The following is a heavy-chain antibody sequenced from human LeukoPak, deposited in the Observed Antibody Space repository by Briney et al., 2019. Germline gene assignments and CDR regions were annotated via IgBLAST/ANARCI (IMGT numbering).Heavy chain of an antibody. D-gene: IGHD6-13*01. Sequence: ASVEVSCKASGYTFTSFGVAWVRQAPGQGLEWMGWISTYYGNTNYAQKLQGRVSMTTDTSTSTAYMELKSLRSDDTAVYYCARYEPAGTPVGYWGQGTLVTVSS. J-gene: IGHJ4*02. CDR3: ARYEPAGTPVGY. CDR1: GYTFTSFG. CDR2: ISTYYGNT. V-gene: IGHV1-18*01.